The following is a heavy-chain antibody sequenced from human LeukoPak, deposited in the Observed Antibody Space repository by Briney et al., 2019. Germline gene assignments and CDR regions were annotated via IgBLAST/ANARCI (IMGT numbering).Heavy chain of an antibody. D-gene: IGHD2-21*01. CDR3: ARLDSAGPSDY. CDR1: GGAISGSTYY. CDR2: IYYSGRT. Sequence: SETLSPTCTVSGGAISGSTYYWGWIRQPPGQGLEWIGHIYYSGRTSYNPSFKSRVTISVDTSKNQFSLKLNSVTAADTSVYFCARLDSAGPSDYWGQGILVTVSS. J-gene: IGHJ4*02. V-gene: IGHV4-39*01.